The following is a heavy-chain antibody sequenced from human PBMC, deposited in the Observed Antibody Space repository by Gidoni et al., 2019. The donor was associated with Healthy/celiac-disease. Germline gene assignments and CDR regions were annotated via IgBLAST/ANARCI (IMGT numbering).Heavy chain of an antibody. J-gene: IGHJ6*02. CDR3: ARQGDQLPPAIYYGMDV. Sequence: QVQLVQSGAEVKKPGSSVTVSCKASGGTFSSSAISWVRQAPGQGLEGMGGISPIFGTANNAQKCQGRVTITADESTSTAYMELSSLRSEDTAVYYCARQGDQLPPAIYYGMDVWGQGTTVTVSS. CDR2: ISPIFGTA. V-gene: IGHV1-69*01. CDR1: GGTFSSSA. D-gene: IGHD2-2*01.